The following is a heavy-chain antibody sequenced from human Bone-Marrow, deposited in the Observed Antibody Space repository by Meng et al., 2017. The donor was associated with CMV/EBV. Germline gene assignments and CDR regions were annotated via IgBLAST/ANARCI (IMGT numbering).Heavy chain of an antibody. Sequence: SETLSLTCTVSGGSISSSSYYWGWIRQPPGKGLEWIGSIYYSGNTYYKPSLKSRVTISVDRSKNQFSLKLSSVTAADTAVYYCARGLGTPAGRSFDYWGQGTLVTVSS. V-gene: IGHV4-39*01. CDR3: ARGLGTPAGRSFDY. CDR1: GGSISSSSYY. J-gene: IGHJ4*02. D-gene: IGHD1-14*01. CDR2: IYYSGNT.